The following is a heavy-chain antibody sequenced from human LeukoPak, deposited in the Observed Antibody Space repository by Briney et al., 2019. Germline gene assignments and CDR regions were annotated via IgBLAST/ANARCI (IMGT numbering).Heavy chain of an antibody. CDR3: ARGPRSQWLVYYY. J-gene: IGHJ4*02. V-gene: IGHV4-31*03. CDR2: IYYSGST. D-gene: IGHD6-19*01. Sequence: PSETLSLTCTVSGGSISSGGYYWSWIRQHPGKGLEWIGYIYYSGSTYYNPSLKSRVTISVDTSKNQFSLKLSSVTAADTAVYYCARGPRSQWLVYYYWGQGTLVTVSS. CDR1: GGSISSGGYY.